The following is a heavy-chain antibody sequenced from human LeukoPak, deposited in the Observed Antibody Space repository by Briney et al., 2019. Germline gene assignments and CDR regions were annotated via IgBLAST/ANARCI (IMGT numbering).Heavy chain of an antibody. V-gene: IGHV4-59*08. Sequence: SETLSLTCTVSGGSISSYYWSWIRQPPGKGLEWIGYIYYRGSTNYNPSLKSRVTISVDTSKNQFSLKLSSVTAADTAVYFCARGPYSYDSSGASDIWGQGTMVTVSS. CDR2: IYYRGST. J-gene: IGHJ3*02. CDR1: GGSISSYY. D-gene: IGHD3-22*01. CDR3: ARGPYSYDSSGASDI.